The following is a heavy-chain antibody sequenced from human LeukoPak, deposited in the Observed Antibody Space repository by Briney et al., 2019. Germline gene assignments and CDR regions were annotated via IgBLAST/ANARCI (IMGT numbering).Heavy chain of an antibody. J-gene: IGHJ5*02. CDR1: GGSIGSSSYD. Sequence: SETLSLTCTVSGGSIGSSSYDWGWIRQPPGKGLEWIGRIYYSGSTYYNPSLKSRVTISVDTSKNQFSLKLSSVTAADTAVYYCARRYCSGGSCYSDNWFDPWGQGTLVTVSS. D-gene: IGHD2-15*01. CDR3: ARRYCSGGSCYSDNWFDP. V-gene: IGHV4-39*01. CDR2: IYYSGST.